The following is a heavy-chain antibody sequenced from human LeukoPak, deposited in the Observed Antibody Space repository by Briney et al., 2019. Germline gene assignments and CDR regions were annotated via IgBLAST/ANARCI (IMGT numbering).Heavy chain of an antibody. V-gene: IGHV1-2*02. J-gene: IGHJ4*02. CDR1: GYTFTGCY. D-gene: IGHD3-10*01. CDR2: INPNSGGT. Sequence: GASVKVSCKASGYTFTGCYMHWVRQAPGQGLEWMGWINPNSGGTNYAQKFQGRVTMTRDTSISTAYMELSRLRSDDTAVYYCARANSGSYLFDYWGQGTLVTVSS. CDR3: ARANSGSYLFDY.